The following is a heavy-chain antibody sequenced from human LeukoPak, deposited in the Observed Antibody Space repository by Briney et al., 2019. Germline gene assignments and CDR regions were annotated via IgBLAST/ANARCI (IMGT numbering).Heavy chain of an antibody. Sequence: GGSLRLSCAASGFTFSSYTVNWVRQAPGKGLEWVSSISSTSSTIYYADSVKGRFTISRDNAKNTVYLQMNSLRADDTAMYYCAKDYFGSIDYWGQGTLVTVSS. CDR3: AKDYFGSIDY. J-gene: IGHJ4*02. CDR2: ISSTSSTI. V-gene: IGHV3-48*04. D-gene: IGHD2/OR15-2a*01. CDR1: GFTFSSYT.